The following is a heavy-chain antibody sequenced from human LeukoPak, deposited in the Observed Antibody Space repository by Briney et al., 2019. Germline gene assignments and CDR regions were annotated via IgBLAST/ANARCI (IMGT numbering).Heavy chain of an antibody. D-gene: IGHD1-26*01. CDR1: GFTVSSSY. V-gene: IGHV3-66*01. CDR3: ARSSISSYYED. Sequence: PGGSLRLSCAVSGFTVSSSYMSWVRQAPGGGLEWVSILYSGGSIFYADSVKGRFTISRDISKNMLHLQMNSLRADDTAVYYCARSSISSYYEDWGQGTLVTVSS. CDR2: LYSGGSI. J-gene: IGHJ4*02.